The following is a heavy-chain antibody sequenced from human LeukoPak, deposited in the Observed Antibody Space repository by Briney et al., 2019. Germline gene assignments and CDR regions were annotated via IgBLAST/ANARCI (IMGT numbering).Heavy chain of an antibody. Sequence: GGSLRLSCAASGFTFGIYWMNWVRQAPGKGLEWVANIKEDGSEKNYVDSVKGRFTISRDNAKNSLCLQMNSLRAEDTAVYYCARGEHSSFDYWGQGTLVTVSS. V-gene: IGHV3-7*01. CDR1: GFTFGIYW. CDR2: IKEDGSEK. D-gene: IGHD6-6*01. J-gene: IGHJ4*02. CDR3: ARGEHSSFDY.